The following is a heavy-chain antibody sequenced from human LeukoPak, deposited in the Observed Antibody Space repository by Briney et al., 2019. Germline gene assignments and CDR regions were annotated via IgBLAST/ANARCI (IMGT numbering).Heavy chain of an antibody. CDR1: GFTFGDYA. V-gene: IGHV3-49*03. CDR3: ARFSWSSGRLFFDY. Sequence: GGSLRLSCTASGFTFGDYALSWSRQVPGKGLEWVGFIRNKAYGETTQYAASLRGRFTISRDDSKSIAWLQMNSLETEDTAIYYCARFSWSSGRLFFDYWGQGALVAVSS. D-gene: IGHD3-10*01. J-gene: IGHJ4*02. CDR2: IRNKAYGETT.